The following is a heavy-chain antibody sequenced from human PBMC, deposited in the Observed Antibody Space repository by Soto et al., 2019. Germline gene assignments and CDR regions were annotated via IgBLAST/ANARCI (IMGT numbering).Heavy chain of an antibody. V-gene: IGHV4-59*05. CDR1: GGSISSYY. J-gene: IGHJ6*02. D-gene: IGHD1-1*01. Sequence: SETLSLTCSVSGGSISSYYWSWIRQPPGKGLEWIGSIYYSGSTYYNPSIKSRVTISVDTSKNQFSLKLSSVTAADTAVYYCARRNNYYYYGMDVWGQGTTVTVSS. CDR2: IYYSGST. CDR3: ARRNNYYYYGMDV.